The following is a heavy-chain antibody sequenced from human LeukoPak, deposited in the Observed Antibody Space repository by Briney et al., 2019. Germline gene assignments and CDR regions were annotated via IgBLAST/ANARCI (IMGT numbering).Heavy chain of an antibody. Sequence: GGSLRLSCAASGFTFSSYSMNWVRQAPGKGLEWVSSISSSSSYIYYADSVKGRFTTSRDNAKNSLYLQMNSLRAEDTAVYYCARIGGYCSNGVCYSVGYFDYWGQGTLVTVSS. CDR2: ISSSSSYI. J-gene: IGHJ4*02. D-gene: IGHD2-8*01. CDR3: ARIGGYCSNGVCYSVGYFDY. V-gene: IGHV3-21*01. CDR1: GFTFSSYS.